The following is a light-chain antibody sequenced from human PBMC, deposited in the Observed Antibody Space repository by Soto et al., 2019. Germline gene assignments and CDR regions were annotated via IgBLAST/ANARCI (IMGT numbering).Light chain of an antibody. CDR1: SSNIGAGYD. J-gene: IGLJ3*02. CDR3: QSYDSSLTASV. V-gene: IGLV1-40*01. Sequence: QSVLTQPPSVSGAPGQTVTISCTGNSSNIGAGYDIHWYQQLPGIAPKLIIYGNTKRPSGVPARFSSSRSGPSASLAITGLQAEDEADYYCQSYDSSLTASVFGGGTQLTVL. CDR2: GNT.